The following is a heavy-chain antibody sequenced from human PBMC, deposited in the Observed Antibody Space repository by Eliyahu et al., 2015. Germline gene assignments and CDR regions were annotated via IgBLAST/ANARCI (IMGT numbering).Heavy chain of an antibody. V-gene: IGHV2-5*02. CDR3: ANGVNRAYYFDY. CDR1: GFXLSTSGVX. D-gene: IGHD3-22*01. Sequence: QITLKESGPTLVKPTQTLTLTCXFSGFXLSTSGVXVGWIRQPPGKALEWLALIYWDDDKRYSPSLESRLTITKDTSRNQVVLTMTNMDPVDTATYFCANGVNRAYYFDYLGQGTLVTVSS. CDR2: IYWDDDK. J-gene: IGHJ4*02.